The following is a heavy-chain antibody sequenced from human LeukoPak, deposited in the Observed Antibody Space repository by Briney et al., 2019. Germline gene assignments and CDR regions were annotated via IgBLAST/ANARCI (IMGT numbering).Heavy chain of an antibody. Sequence: RVTISVDTSKNQFSLKLSSVTAADTAVYYCARGDGIAVAGTENDAFDIWGQGTMVTVSS. J-gene: IGHJ3*02. D-gene: IGHD6-19*01. V-gene: IGHV4-34*01. CDR3: ARGDGIAVAGTENDAFDI.